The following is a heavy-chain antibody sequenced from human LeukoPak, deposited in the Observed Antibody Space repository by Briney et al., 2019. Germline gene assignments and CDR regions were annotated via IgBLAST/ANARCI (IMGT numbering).Heavy chain of an antibody. CDR2: IWSDGSNK. Sequence: PGGSLRLSCAASGFTFSNYGMHWVRQAPGKGLEWVAIIWSDGSNKYYADSVMGRFTISRDNSKNTLDLQMNRLRAEDTAMYYCARDRIPFWGQGTMVTVS. CDR1: GFTFSNYG. V-gene: IGHV3-33*01. CDR3: ARDRIPF. J-gene: IGHJ3*01.